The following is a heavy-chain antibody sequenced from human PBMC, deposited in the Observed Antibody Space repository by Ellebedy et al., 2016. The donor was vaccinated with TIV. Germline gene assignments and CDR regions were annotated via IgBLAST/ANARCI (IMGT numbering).Heavy chain of an antibody. J-gene: IGHJ4*02. D-gene: IGHD5-18*01. CDR1: GFTFSNVW. Sequence: GESLKISCAASGFTFSNVWMTWVRQAPGKGLEDVSGISNNGISTSYADSVKGRFTISRDNSRNTLYLQMSSLKPEDTAVYYCVTRVRTAMGFDYWGQGTLVTVST. V-gene: IGHV3-64D*06. CDR2: ISNNGIST. CDR3: VTRVRTAMGFDY.